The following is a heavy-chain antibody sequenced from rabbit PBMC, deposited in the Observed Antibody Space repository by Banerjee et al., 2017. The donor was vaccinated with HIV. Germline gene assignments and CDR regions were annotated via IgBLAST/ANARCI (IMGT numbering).Heavy chain of an antibody. V-gene: IGHV1S40*01. D-gene: IGHD6-1*01. CDR3: ARGVGGGGNAGNL. J-gene: IGHJ4*01. CDR1: GFSFSSSYW. Sequence: QSLEESGGDLVKPGASLTLTCTASGFSFSSSYWICWVRQAPGKGLEWIACIYAGSSGSTYYASWAKGRFTISKTSSTTVTLQMTSLTAADTATYFCARGVGGGGNAGNLWGPGTLVTVS. CDR2: IYAGSSGST.